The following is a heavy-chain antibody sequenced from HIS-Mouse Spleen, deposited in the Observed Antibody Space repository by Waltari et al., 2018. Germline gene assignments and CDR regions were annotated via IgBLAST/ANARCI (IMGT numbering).Heavy chain of an antibody. CDR2: IYYSGST. CDR1: GGAISRSRYS. V-gene: IGHV4-39*07. Sequence: QLQLQESGPGLAKPSETLSLTCPVPGGAISRSRYSLGGIRQPPGKGLEWIGSIYYSGSTYYNPSLKSRVTISVDTSKNQFSLKLSSVTAADTAVYYCAREIPYSSSWYDWYFDLWGRGTLVTVSS. J-gene: IGHJ2*01. D-gene: IGHD6-13*01. CDR3: AREIPYSSSWYDWYFDL.